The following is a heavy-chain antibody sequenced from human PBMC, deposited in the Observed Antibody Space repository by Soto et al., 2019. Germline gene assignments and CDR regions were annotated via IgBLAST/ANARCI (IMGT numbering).Heavy chain of an antibody. V-gene: IGHV4-4*07. Sequence: PSETLSFTCTVSGGSITNYYWSWIRQPAGKGLEWIGRMYTKERTNYNLSFKSRVTMSVDTSKNQFSLKLNAVTAADTAVYYCARDDYKDGGNNWFDPWGQGTLVTVSS. CDR1: GGSITNYY. CDR3: ARDDYKDGGNNWFDP. CDR2: MYTKERT. J-gene: IGHJ5*02. D-gene: IGHD3-16*01.